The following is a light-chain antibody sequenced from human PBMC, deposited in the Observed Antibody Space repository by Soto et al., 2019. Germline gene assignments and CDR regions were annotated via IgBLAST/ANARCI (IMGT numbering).Light chain of an antibody. J-gene: IGKJ5*01. Sequence: DIQMTQSPSTLSASVGDRVTITCRASQSISSWLAWYQQKPGKAPKLLIYKASSLESGVPSRFSGSGSGTEFTLTISILQPDDFATYYCQHYNSYPITFGQGTRLEIK. CDR2: KAS. CDR1: QSISSW. V-gene: IGKV1-5*03. CDR3: QHYNSYPIT.